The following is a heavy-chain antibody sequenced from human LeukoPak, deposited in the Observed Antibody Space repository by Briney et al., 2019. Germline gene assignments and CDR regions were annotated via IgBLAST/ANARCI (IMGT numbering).Heavy chain of an antibody. Sequence: SETLSLTCTVSGGSISSYYWSWIRQPPGKGLEWIGYIYHSGSTYYNPSLKSRVTMSIDTSKNQFSLKLSSVTAADTAVYYCARVTYSSSSMSLDAFDIWGQGTMVTVSS. CDR3: ARVTYSSSSMSLDAFDI. CDR1: GGSISSYY. CDR2: IYHSGST. V-gene: IGHV4-59*12. D-gene: IGHD6-6*01. J-gene: IGHJ3*02.